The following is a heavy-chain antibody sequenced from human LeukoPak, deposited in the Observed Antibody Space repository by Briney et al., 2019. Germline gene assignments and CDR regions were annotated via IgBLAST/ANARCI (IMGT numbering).Heavy chain of an antibody. D-gene: IGHD2-15*01. CDR1: GAATSINLDD. CDR3: ARHFAPEAATHPYYFDY. CDR2: IHYSGTT. V-gene: IGHV4-39*01. J-gene: IGHJ4*02. Sequence: LTSTPCGAATSINLDDRRSIHNTPRKALQFISNIHYSGTTYHNPSLKSRVTISIDTSKNKFSLKLSSVTDADTAVYYCARHFAPEAATHPYYFDYWGQGTLVTVSS.